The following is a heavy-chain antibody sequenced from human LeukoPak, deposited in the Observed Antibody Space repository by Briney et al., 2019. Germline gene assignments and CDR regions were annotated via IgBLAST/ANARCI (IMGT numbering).Heavy chain of an antibody. CDR1: EFTFSSFW. J-gene: IGHJ4*02. CDR3: AGGSGWIFDS. D-gene: IGHD6-19*01. V-gene: IGHV3-7*01. Sequence: GGSLRLSCAASEFTFSSFWMSWVRWAPGKGLEWVANIKQDGSEKNYVDSVKGRFTISRDNAKNSLYLQMNSVRAENTAVYYCAGGSGWIFDSWGQGTLVTVSS. CDR2: IKQDGSEK.